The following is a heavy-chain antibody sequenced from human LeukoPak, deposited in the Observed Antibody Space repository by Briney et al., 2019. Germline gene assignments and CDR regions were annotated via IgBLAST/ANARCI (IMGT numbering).Heavy chain of an antibody. J-gene: IGHJ4*02. CDR3: ATERSSLVSELDY. CDR1: GGSISSYY. CDR2: IYTCGST. Sequence: SETLSLTCTVSGGSISSYYWSWIRQPAGKGLEGIGRIYTCGSTNYNPSLKSRVTMSVGTSKNQFSLKLSPVTAADTAVYYCATERSSLVSELDYWGQGTLVTVSS. V-gene: IGHV4-4*07. D-gene: IGHD4-23*01.